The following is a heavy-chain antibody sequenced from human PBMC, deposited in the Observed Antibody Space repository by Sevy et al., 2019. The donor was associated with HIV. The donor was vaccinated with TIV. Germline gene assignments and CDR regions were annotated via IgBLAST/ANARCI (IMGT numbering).Heavy chain of an antibody. CDR2: ISADNGNT. J-gene: IGHJ4*02. Sequence: ASVKVSCKASGYTFTSYGISWVRQAPGQGLEWMGWISADNGNTNYAQKLQGRVTMTTDTSTSTAYMELRSLRSDDTAVYYCARDTYYYDSSGYYWFDYWGQGTLVTVSS. CDR3: ARDTYYYDSSGYYWFDY. CDR1: GYTFTSYG. V-gene: IGHV1-18*04. D-gene: IGHD3-22*01.